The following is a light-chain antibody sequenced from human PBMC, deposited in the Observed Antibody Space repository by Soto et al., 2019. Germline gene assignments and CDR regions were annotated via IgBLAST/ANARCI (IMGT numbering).Light chain of an antibody. CDR1: QNINNY. V-gene: IGKV1-39*01. Sequence: DIQMTQSPSSLPASVGDRVTITCRASQNINNYLNWYQQRPGKAPKLLIYAASTLQTGVPSRFSGSGSGTDFTLTINSLQPEDFATYYCQQSYSALWGTCGQGTKVEIK. CDR3: QQSYSALWGT. J-gene: IGKJ1*01. CDR2: AAS.